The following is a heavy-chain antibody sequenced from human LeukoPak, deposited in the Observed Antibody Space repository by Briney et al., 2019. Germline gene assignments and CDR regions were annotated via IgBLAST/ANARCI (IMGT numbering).Heavy chain of an antibody. CDR1: GYTFTGYY. CDR3: AREGYCSGGSCYYFDY. CDR2: INPSGGST. D-gene: IGHD2-15*01. Sequence: ASVKVPCKASGYTFTGYYMHWVRQAPGQGLEWMGIINPSGGSTSYAQKFQGRVTMTRDTSTSTVYMELSSLRSEDTAVYYCAREGYCSGGSCYYFDYWGQGTLVSVSS. V-gene: IGHV1-46*01. J-gene: IGHJ4*02.